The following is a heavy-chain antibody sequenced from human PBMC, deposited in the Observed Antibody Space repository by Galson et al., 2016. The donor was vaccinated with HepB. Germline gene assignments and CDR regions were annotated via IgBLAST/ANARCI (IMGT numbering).Heavy chain of an antibody. CDR3: ARTPRSGSRWYGLDH. CDR1: GFSLTTSGMC. Sequence: PALVKPTQTLTLTCTFSGFSLTTSGMCVSWIRQPPGKALEWLALIDWDDDKYYSTSLKTRLTISKDTSKNQVVLTMTNMDPVDTATYYCARTPRSGSRWYGLDHWGQGTLVTVSS. J-gene: IGHJ5*02. D-gene: IGHD6-13*01. CDR2: IDWDDDK. V-gene: IGHV2-70*01.